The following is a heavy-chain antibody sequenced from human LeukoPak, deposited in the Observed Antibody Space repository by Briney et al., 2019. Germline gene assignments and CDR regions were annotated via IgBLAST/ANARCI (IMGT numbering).Heavy chain of an antibody. CDR3: TRDANHYGGMDV. J-gene: IGHJ6*02. V-gene: IGHV3-74*01. CDR1: GITVSKYW. CDR2: IHSDGSTT. Sequence: GGSLRLSCAVSGITVSKYWMHWVRQVPGKGLVWVSRIHSDGSTTDYADSVKGRFTITRDGAKNTLYLEMNSLRVEDTAVYYCTRDANHYGGMDVWGQGTTVTVSS.